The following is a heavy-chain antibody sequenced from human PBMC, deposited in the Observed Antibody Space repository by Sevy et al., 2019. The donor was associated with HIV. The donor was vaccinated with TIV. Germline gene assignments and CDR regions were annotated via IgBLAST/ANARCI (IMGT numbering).Heavy chain of an antibody. Sequence: GGSLRLSCAASGFTFSSYSMNWVRQAPGKGLEWASYISSSSSTIYYADSVKGRFTISRDNAKNSLYLQMNSLSDEDTAVYYCVRVRVDYDILTGYFIDAFDIWGQGTMVTVSS. CDR2: ISSSSSTI. CDR1: GFTFSSYS. CDR3: VRVRVDYDILTGYFIDAFDI. J-gene: IGHJ3*02. D-gene: IGHD3-9*01. V-gene: IGHV3-48*02.